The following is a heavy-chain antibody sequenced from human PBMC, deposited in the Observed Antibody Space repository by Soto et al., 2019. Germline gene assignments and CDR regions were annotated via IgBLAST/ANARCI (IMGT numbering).Heavy chain of an antibody. D-gene: IGHD2-15*01. Sequence: GGSLRLSCAASGFTFSSYWMHWVRQAPGKGLVWVSRINSDGSSTSYADSVKGRFTISRDNAKNTLYLQMNSLRAEDTAVYYCARGRYCSGGSCYSDDAFDIWGQGTMDTVSS. CDR2: INSDGSST. J-gene: IGHJ3*02. CDR3: ARGRYCSGGSCYSDDAFDI. V-gene: IGHV3-74*01. CDR1: GFTFSSYW.